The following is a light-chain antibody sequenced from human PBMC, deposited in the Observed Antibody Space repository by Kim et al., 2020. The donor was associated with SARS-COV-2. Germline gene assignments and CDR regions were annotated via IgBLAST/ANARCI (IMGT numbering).Light chain of an antibody. CDR1: NIGSKS. CDR3: QVWDSSSDHPV. V-gene: IGLV3-21*04. CDR2: YDS. J-gene: IGLJ2*01. Sequence: SYELTQPPSVSVAPGKTARITCGGNNIGSKSVHWYQRKPGQAPVLVIYYDSDRPSGLPERFSGSNSGNTATLTISRVEAGDEADYYCQVWDSSSDHPVFG.